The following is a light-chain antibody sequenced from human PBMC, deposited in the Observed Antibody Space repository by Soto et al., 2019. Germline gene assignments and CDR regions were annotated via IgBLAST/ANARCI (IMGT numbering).Light chain of an antibody. V-gene: IGLV2-14*01. J-gene: IGLJ2*01. CDR2: DVS. CDR3: SSHTSSSTPVV. CDR1: SSDVGGYNY. Sequence: QSVLTQPASVSGSPGQSITISCTGTSSDVGGYNYVSWYQQHPGKAPKLMIYDVSNRPSGVSNRFSGSKSGDTASLTISGLQAEDEADYYCSSHTSSSTPVVFGGGTKLTV.